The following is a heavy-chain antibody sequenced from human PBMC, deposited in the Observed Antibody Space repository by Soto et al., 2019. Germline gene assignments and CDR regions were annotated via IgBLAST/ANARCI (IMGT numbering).Heavy chain of an antibody. V-gene: IGHV3-33*01. J-gene: IGHJ2*01. D-gene: IGHD3-22*01. Sequence: QVQLVESGGGVVQPGRSLRLSCTASGFTFSSYGMHWVRQAPDKGLEWVALMCCDGSNKYYADSVKGRFTISRDNSKNTPYLQMNSLRAEATAVYTCERGRGDDSSAYSYFDLWGRGTLVTVSS. CDR2: MCCDGSNK. CDR1: GFTFSSYG. CDR3: ERGRGDDSSAYSYFDL.